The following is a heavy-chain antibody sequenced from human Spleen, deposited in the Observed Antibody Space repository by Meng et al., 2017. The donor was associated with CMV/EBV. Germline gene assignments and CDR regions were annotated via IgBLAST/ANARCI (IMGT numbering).Heavy chain of an antibody. J-gene: IGHJ6*02. CDR3: ARVLGAYDFWSGYSSYGMDV. CDR1: GFTFSSYW. CDR2: IKQDGSEK. V-gene: IGHV3-7*01. D-gene: IGHD3-3*01. Sequence: GESLKISCAASGFTFSSYWMSWVRQAPGKGLEWVANIKQDGSEKYYVDSVKGRFTISRDNAKNSLYLQMNSLRAEDTAVYYCARVLGAYDFWSGYSSYGMDVWGQGTTVTVS.